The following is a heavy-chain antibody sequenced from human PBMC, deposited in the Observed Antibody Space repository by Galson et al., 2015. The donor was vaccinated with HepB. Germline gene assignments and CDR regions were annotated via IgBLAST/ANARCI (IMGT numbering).Heavy chain of an antibody. Sequence: SVKVSCKASGGTFSSYAISWVRQAPGQGLEWMGGIIPIFGTANYAQKFQGRVTITADESTSTAYMELSSLRSEDTAVYYCARDGDCGGDCYPDYWGQGTLVTVSS. CDR2: IIPIFGTA. CDR3: ARDGDCGGDCYPDY. J-gene: IGHJ4*02. CDR1: GGTFSSYA. D-gene: IGHD2-21*01. V-gene: IGHV1-69*13.